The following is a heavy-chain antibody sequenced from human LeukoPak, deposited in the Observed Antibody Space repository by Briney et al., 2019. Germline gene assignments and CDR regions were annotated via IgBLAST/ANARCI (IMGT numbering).Heavy chain of an antibody. CDR1: GASITRYF. CDR3: ASMASYCSGGSCTDY. Sequence: PSETLSLTCTVSGASITRYFWNWIRQPPGKELEWIGYISSGGSTNYNPSLKSRVTISIDTSKNQFSLKLSSVTAADTAVYYCASMASYCSGGSCTDYWGQGTLVTVSS. V-gene: IGHV4-59*01. CDR2: ISSGGST. D-gene: IGHD2-15*01. J-gene: IGHJ4*02.